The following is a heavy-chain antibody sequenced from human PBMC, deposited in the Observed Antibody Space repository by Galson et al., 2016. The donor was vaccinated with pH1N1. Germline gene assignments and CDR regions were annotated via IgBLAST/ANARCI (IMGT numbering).Heavy chain of an antibody. CDR1: TYSFSGYY. J-gene: IGHJ6*02. D-gene: IGHD1-7*01. Sequence: SCKASTYSFSGYYIHWVRQAPGQGLEWIGWISPDSGGTVYAQKFQDWVTMTWDTSISTTYMEVTRLTSDDTAVYFCATSSPHITGTTGFFGLDVWGQGTTVTVSS. V-gene: IGHV1-2*04. CDR3: ATSSPHITGTTGFFGLDV. CDR2: ISPDSGGT.